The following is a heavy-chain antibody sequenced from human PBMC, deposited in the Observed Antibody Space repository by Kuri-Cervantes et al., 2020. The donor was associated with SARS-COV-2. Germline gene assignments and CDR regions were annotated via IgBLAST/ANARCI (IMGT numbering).Heavy chain of an antibody. CDR1: GFTFGDYA. Sequence: GESLKISCTASGFTFGDYAMSWVRQAPGKGLEWVSAISGSGGSTYYADSVKGRFTISRDNSKNTLYLQMNSLRAEDTAVYYCAKDLSGSYYFDYWGQGTLVTVSS. D-gene: IGHD1-26*01. CDR2: ISGSGGST. J-gene: IGHJ4*02. V-gene: IGHV3-23*01. CDR3: AKDLSGSYYFDY.